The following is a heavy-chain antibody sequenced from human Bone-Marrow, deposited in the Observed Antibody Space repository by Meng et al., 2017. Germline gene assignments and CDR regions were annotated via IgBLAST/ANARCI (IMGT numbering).Heavy chain of an antibody. CDR2: IKRNSDGGTI. J-gene: IGHJ4*02. V-gene: IGHV3-15*01. CDR1: GLSFTDAW. CDR3: ATGAAAADH. Sequence: GRLLGVGGGLVKPGGSRSLYCVVSGLSFTDAWMSWVRQAPGKGLEWVGRIKRNSDGGTIDYAAPVKGRFTISRDDSKNTLYLQMDSLITEDAAVYFCATGAAAADHWGQGTLVTVSS. D-gene: IGHD6-13*01.